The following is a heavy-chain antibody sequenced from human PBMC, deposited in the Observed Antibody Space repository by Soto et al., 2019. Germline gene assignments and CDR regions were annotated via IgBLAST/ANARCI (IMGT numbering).Heavy chain of an antibody. CDR3: AKLRGGQQLVSYFDY. D-gene: IGHD6-13*01. J-gene: IGHJ4*02. V-gene: IGHV4-39*01. CDR1: GGSISSSSYY. CDR2: INYSGST. Sequence: SETLSLTCTVSGGSISSSSYYWGWIRQPPGKGLEWIVSINYSGSTYSNPSLKSRITISVDTSKNQFSLKLSSVTAADTAVYYCAKLRGGQQLVSYFDYWGQETLVTV.